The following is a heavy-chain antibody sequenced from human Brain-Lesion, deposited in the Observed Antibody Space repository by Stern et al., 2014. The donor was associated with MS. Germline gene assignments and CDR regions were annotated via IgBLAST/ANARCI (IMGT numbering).Heavy chain of an antibody. CDR1: GYTFTGYY. V-gene: IGHV1-2*04. CDR3: ATYYYDSTGYNDF. CDR2: INPKSGGT. D-gene: IGHD3-22*01. Sequence: VQLVESGAEVKKPGASVKVSCKASGYTFTGYYMHWVRQAPGQGLEWMVWINPKSGGTKYAQKFQGWVTMTRDTSINTAYMELSRLRSDDTAVYYCATYYYDSTGYNDFWGQGTLVTVSS. J-gene: IGHJ4*02.